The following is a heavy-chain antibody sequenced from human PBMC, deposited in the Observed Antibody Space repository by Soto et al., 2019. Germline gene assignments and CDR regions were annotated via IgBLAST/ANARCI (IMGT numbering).Heavy chain of an antibody. V-gene: IGHV3-30*03. D-gene: IGHD1-26*01. CDR2: ISYDGSNK. J-gene: IGHJ4*01. CDR1: GFTFSHYG. Sequence: QVQLVESGGGVVQPGRSLRLSCAASGFTFSHYGIHWVRQAPGKGLEWLAVISYDGSNKHYADSVKGRFTVSRDNSNNTLYLQMNRLRAEDTAVYFCARYSGKYQGPIDYWGQGTLVTVSS. CDR3: ARYSGKYQGPIDY.